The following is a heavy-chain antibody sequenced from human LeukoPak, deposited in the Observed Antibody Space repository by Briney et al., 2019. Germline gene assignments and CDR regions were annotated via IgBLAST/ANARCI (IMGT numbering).Heavy chain of an antibody. CDR3: AREGYSGSDFDS. J-gene: IGHJ4*02. V-gene: IGHV4-59*01. CDR2: IYHNGDT. Sequence: SETLSLTCTVSGGSISTYYWSWIRQSPGKGLEWIGYIYHNGDTRYNPSLKSRVTISVDTSKNHFSLQLTSVTTADTAVYYCAREGYSGSDFDSWGQGTLVTVSS. CDR1: GGSISTYY. D-gene: IGHD2-21*01.